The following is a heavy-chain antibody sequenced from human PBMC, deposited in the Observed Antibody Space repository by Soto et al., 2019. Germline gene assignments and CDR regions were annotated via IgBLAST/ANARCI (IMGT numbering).Heavy chain of an antibody. CDR3: GXXXXXXXXXXXXX. CDR2: IPYTGRN. CDR1: GDSISSYY. V-gene: IGHV4-59*12. Sequence: PSETLSLTCTVSGDSISSYYWSWFRQPPGKGLEWIGYIPYTGRNNYNPSLKSRVTISVDKSKNQFSLKLNSVTAADTAVYYCGXXXXXXXXXXXXXXGQGTMVTVSS. J-gene: IGHJ3*01.